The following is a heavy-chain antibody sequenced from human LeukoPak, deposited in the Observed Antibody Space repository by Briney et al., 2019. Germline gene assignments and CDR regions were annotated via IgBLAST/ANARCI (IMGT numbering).Heavy chain of an antibody. CDR3: ARDPGWELRSSRDRFNWFDP. CDR1: GYSISSGYY. J-gene: IGHJ5*02. CDR2: IYHSGST. Sequence: SETLSLTCAVSGYSISSGYYWGWIRQPPGKGLEWIGSIYHSGSTYYNPSLKSRVTISVDTSKNQFSLKLSSVTAADTAVYYCARDPGWELRSSRDRFNWFDPWGQGTLVTVSS. V-gene: IGHV4-38-2*02. D-gene: IGHD1-26*01.